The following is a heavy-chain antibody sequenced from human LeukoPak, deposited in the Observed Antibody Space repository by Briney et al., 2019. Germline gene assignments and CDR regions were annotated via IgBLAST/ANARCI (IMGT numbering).Heavy chain of an antibody. Sequence: GGSLRLPCEASGFSFSIYNMNWVRLAPGKGLEWVSSISGSSSHVWYADSVKGRFTSSRDNAKNSLYLQMSSLRVEDTAVYYCARDQYYSDSSGYPYDIWGQGTMVTVSS. J-gene: IGHJ3*02. V-gene: IGHV3-21*01. CDR3: ARDQYYSDSSGYPYDI. CDR1: GFSFSIYN. D-gene: IGHD3-22*01. CDR2: ISGSSSHV.